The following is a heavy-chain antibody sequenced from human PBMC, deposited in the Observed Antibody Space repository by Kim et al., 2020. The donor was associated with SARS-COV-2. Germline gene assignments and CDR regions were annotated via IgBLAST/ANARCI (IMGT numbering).Heavy chain of an antibody. CDR2: IYPGDSDT. Sequence: GESLKISCKGSGYSFTSYWIGWVRQMPGKGLEWMGIIYPGDSDTRYSPSFQGQVTISADKSISTAYLQWSSLKASDTAMYYCASSYCGGDCYSHPNYYYGMDVWGQGTTVTVSS. D-gene: IGHD2-21*02. V-gene: IGHV5-51*01. J-gene: IGHJ6*02. CDR1: GYSFTSYW. CDR3: ASSYCGGDCYSHPNYYYGMDV.